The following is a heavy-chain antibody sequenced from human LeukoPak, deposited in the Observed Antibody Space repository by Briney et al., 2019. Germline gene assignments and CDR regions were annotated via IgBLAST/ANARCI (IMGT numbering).Heavy chain of an antibody. J-gene: IGHJ4*02. CDR3: ARERLLWFGDRLGAFDY. CDR2: ISNGGGDT. Sequence: PGGSLRLSCAASGFTFNNYAMTWVRQAPGKGLEWVSVISNGGGDTYYADSVKGRFTISRDNSKNTLYLQMNSLRAEDTAVYYCARERLLWFGDRLGAFDYWGQGTLVTVSS. D-gene: IGHD3-10*01. CDR1: GFTFNNYA. V-gene: IGHV3-23*01.